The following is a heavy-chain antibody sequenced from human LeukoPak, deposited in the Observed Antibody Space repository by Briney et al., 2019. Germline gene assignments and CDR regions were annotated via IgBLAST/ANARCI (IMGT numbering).Heavy chain of an antibody. D-gene: IGHD5-24*01. CDR1: GGTFSSYA. CDR3: ARNDLNYGHNYVSFDY. V-gene: IGHV1-69*06. J-gene: IGHJ4*02. Sequence: SVKVSCKASGGTFSSYAISWVRQAPGQGLEWMGGIIPIFGTANYAQKFQGRVTITADKSTSTAYMELSSLRSEDTAVYYCARNDLNYGHNYVSFDYWGQGTLVTVSS. CDR2: IIPIFGTA.